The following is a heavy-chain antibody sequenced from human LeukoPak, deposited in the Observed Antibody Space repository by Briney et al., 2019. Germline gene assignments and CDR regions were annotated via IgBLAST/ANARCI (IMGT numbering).Heavy chain of an antibody. CDR1: GGSLSGYY. D-gene: IGHD3-10*01. CDR2: INHSGST. J-gene: IGHJ4*02. CDR3: ASGGAITMVRGVITYFDY. V-gene: IGHV4-34*01. Sequence: SETLSLTCAVYGGSLSGYYWGWIRQPPGKGLEWIGEINHSGSTNYNPSPKSRVTISVDTSKNQFSLKLSSVTAADTAVYYCASGGAITMVRGVITYFDYWVQGTLVTVSS.